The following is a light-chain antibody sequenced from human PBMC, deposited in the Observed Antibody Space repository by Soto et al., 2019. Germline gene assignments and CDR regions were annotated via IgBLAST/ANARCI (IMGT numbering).Light chain of an antibody. Sequence: DIQMTQSPSSLSASVGDRVTITCQASQDISNYLNWNQQKPWKAPKLLSYDTSNLETGLPSSCSGSGSWTAFTFTISSLQPEDIATYYGQQYYNLPITFGQGTLLEIK. CDR2: DTS. V-gene: IGKV1-33*01. CDR3: QQYYNLPIT. CDR1: QDISNY. J-gene: IGKJ5*01.